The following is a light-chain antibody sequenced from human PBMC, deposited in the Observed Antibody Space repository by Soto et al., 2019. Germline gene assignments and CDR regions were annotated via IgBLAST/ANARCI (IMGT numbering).Light chain of an antibody. CDR3: QQYGRSPVT. Sequence: VLSQSPGTLSVSLGERVTLSCRASQTFSSSYLAWYQHKPGQAPRLLIYGASTRATGVPDRFSGSGSGTDFSLTISRVEPEDFAVYYCQQYGRSPVTFGQGTRLEIK. J-gene: IGKJ5*01. CDR2: GAS. CDR1: QTFSSSY. V-gene: IGKV3-20*01.